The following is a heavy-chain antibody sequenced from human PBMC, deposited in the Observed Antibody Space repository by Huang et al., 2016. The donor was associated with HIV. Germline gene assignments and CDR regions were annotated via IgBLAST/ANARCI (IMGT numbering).Heavy chain of an antibody. CDR1: GDFISSTNYY. V-gene: IGHV4-39*01. Sequence: QLQLQESGPGQVKPSETLSLTCTVSGDFISSTNYYWGWIRQSPGKGLEWVGSVYQSGSTKYNPSLKRRVTLSVDTSRNQFDLRLNSVTAADTAVYYCASQHIGAAATWFWGRGTQVAVSS. D-gene: IGHD6-13*01. CDR3: ASQHIGAAATWF. CDR2: VYQSGST. J-gene: IGHJ4*02.